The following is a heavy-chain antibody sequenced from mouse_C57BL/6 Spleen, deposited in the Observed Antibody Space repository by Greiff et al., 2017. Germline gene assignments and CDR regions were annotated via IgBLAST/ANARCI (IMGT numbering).Heavy chain of an antibody. CDR3: ARGGNYYSFDY. D-gene: IGHD2-1*01. J-gene: IGHJ2*01. CDR2: INPNNGGT. CDR1: GYTFTDYY. V-gene: IGHV1-26*01. Sequence: VQLQQSGPELVKPGASVKISCTASGYTFTDYYMNWVKQSHGKSLEWIGDINPNNGGTSYNQKFKGKATLTVDKSSSTAYMELRSLTSEDSAVYYGARGGNYYSFDYWGQGTTLTVSS.